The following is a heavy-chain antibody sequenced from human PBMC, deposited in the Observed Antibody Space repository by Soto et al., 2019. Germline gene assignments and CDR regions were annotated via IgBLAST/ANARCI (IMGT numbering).Heavy chain of an antibody. V-gene: IGHV4-30-4*01. CDR3: ARGQILLWFGELSNYNWFDP. CDR2: IYYSGST. J-gene: IGHJ5*02. D-gene: IGHD3-10*01. CDR1: GGSISSGDYY. Sequence: QVQLQESGPGLVKPSQTLSLTCTVSGGSISSGDYYWSWIRQPPGKGLEWIGYIYYSGSTYYNPFLKSRVTISVDTSKNQFSLKLSSVTAADTAVYYCARGQILLWFGELSNYNWFDPWGQGTLVTVSS.